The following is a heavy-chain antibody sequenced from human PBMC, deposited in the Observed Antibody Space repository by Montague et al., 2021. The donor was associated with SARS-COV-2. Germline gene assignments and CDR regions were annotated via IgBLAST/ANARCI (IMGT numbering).Heavy chain of an antibody. V-gene: IGHV4-34*01. CDR1: TEAFNGYY. Sequence: SETLSLTCAVYTEAFNGYYWTWIRQPPGKGLEWIGEVSHPGSAKYNPSLKSRVTITVDMYRKQVSLRLTSVTAADTATYYCARGVYNRGLFVGSPRYYFDYWGQGDMVAVSA. D-gene: IGHD3-10*01. CDR2: VSHPGSA. J-gene: IGHJ4*02. CDR3: ARGVYNRGLFVGSPRYYFDY.